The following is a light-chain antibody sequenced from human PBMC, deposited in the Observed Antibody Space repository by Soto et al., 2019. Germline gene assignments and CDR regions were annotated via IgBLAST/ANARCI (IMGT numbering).Light chain of an antibody. V-gene: IGKV3-11*01. CDR2: DAS. Sequence: EIVLTQSPATLSLSPGERATLSSRASQSISNYLAWYQHKPGQAPRLLIYDASNRATATPPRFSGSGSGTDFTLTISSLEPEDFAVYYCQQRSAGVTFGQGTRLE. J-gene: IGKJ5*01. CDR3: QQRSAGVT. CDR1: QSISNY.